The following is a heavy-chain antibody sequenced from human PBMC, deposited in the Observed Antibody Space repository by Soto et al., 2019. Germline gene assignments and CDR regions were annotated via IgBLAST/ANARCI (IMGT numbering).Heavy chain of an antibody. D-gene: IGHD3-3*02. CDR2: IYHTGGR. V-gene: IGHV4-4*02. J-gene: IGHJ4*02. CDR3: AARHFWSGPWTDRRLDY. CDR1: GDSINNTYW. Sequence: SETLSLTCFVSGDSINNTYWWSWVRQAPEKGLEWIGEIYHTGGRSYMPSLRGRITLSVDTSKNQFSLKLTSVTAADTAVYYCAARHFWSGPWTDRRLDYWGQGTLVTVSS.